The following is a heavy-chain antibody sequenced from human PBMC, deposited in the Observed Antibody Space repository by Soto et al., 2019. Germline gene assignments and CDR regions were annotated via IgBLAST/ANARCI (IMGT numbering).Heavy chain of an antibody. Sequence: GGSLRLSCAASGFTFSSYAMGWVRQAPGKGLEWVSSISGSGGSTYYADSVKGRFAISRDSSKNTMYLQMNSLRVEDTAVYYCAKGLGSKRRYYFDYWGQGTLVTVSS. J-gene: IGHJ4*02. CDR3: AKGLGSKRRYYFDY. V-gene: IGHV3-23*01. CDR2: ISGSGGST. D-gene: IGHD4-4*01. CDR1: GFTFSSYA.